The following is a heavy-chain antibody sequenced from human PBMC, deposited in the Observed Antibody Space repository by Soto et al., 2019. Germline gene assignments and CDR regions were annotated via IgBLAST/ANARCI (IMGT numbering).Heavy chain of an antibody. Sequence: SETLSLTCTVSGGSISSYYWSWIRQPPGKGLEWIGYIYYSGSTSYNPSLKSRVTISRDNAKNTLYLQMNSLRAEDTAAYYCAIAGGRFLEWFPTPLDYWGQGTLVTVSS. J-gene: IGHJ4*02. D-gene: IGHD3-3*01. V-gene: IGHV4-59*12. CDR3: AIAGGRFLEWFPTPLDY. CDR1: GGSISSYY. CDR2: IYYSGST.